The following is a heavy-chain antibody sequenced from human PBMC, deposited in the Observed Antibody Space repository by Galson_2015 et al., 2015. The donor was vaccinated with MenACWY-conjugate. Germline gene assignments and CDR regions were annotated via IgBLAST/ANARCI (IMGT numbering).Heavy chain of an antibody. CDR1: GFTFSNAW. Sequence: SLRLSCAASGFTFSNAWMSWVRQAPGKGLEWVGRIKRKTDGGTTDYAAPVKGRFTISRDDSKDTLYLQMNSLKTEDTAVYYCTSFQWLAFDYWGQGTLVTVSS. D-gene: IGHD6-19*01. CDR2: IKRKTDGGTT. CDR3: TSFQWLAFDY. V-gene: IGHV3-15*01. J-gene: IGHJ4*02.